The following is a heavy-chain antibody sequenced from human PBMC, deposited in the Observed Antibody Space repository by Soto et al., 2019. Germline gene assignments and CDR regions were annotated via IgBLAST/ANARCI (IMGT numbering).Heavy chain of an antibody. J-gene: IGHJ4*02. V-gene: IGHV3-23*01. D-gene: IGHD2-21*01. CDR2: MTGSGATI. Sequence: XGSLRLSCSAAGFTISTFAMTWVRQAPGKGLESVCGMTGSGATIHYADSVRGRFTISKDNSKNVLFLQMDYLRDEDTAIYYCAKDAVYNDGLWLMDYWGQGTLATVSS. CDR3: AKDAVYNDGLWLMDY. CDR1: GFTISTFA.